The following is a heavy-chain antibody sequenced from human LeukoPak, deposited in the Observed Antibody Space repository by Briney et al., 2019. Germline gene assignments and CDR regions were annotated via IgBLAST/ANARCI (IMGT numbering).Heavy chain of an antibody. CDR3: ARSGDLLWFGELNAFYI. Sequence: PGGSLRLSCAASGFTFSSYEMNWVRQAPGKGLEWVSYISSSGSTIYYADSVKGRFTISRDNAKNSLYLQMNSLRAEDTAVYYCARSGDLLWFGELNAFYIWGQGTMVTVSS. V-gene: IGHV3-48*03. CDR2: ISSSGSTI. J-gene: IGHJ3*02. CDR1: GFTFSSYE. D-gene: IGHD3-10*01.